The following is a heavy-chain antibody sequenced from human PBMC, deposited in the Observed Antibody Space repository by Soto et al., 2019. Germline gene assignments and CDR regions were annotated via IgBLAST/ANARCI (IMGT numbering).Heavy chain of an antibody. Sequence: EVQLVESGGGLVKPGGSLRLSCAASGFTFSSYSMNWVRQAPGKGLEWVSSISSSSSYIYYADSVKGRFTISRDNAKNSLYLQMNSLRAEDTAVYYCARETYYYDSRGYSDNWFDPWGQGTLVTVSS. J-gene: IGHJ5*02. CDR3: ARETYYYDSRGYSDNWFDP. D-gene: IGHD3-22*01. CDR1: GFTFSSYS. CDR2: ISSSSSYI. V-gene: IGHV3-21*01.